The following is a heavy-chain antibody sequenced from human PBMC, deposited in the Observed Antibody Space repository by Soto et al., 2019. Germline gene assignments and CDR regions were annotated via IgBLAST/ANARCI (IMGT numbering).Heavy chain of an antibody. V-gene: IGHV1-69*13. D-gene: IGHD3-22*01. CDR2: IIPIFGTA. J-gene: IGHJ6*02. CDR1: GGTFSRYA. CDR3: AEGYYDSSGYYYVWPNYYYYGMDV. Sequence: ASVKVSCKASGGTFSRYAISWVRQAPGQGLEWMGGIIPIFGTANYAQKFQGRVTITADESTSTAYMELSSLRSEDTAVYYCAEGYYDSSGYYYVWPNYYYYGMDVWGQGTTVTVSS.